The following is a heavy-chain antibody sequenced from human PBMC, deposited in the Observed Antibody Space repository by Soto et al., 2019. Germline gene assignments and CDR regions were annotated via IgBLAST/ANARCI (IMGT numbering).Heavy chain of an antibody. CDR2: IYYSGIT. J-gene: IGHJ4*02. D-gene: IGHD1-26*01. V-gene: IGHV4-28*01. Sequence: QVQLQESGPGLVKPSDTLSLPCAVSGYSISRSNWWGWIRQPPGKGLEWIGDIYYSGITYYNPSLKSRVALSGDTANNPFSLKLTSVTAVDTAVYYCARREIQGPIDYWGEGTLVTVSS. CDR1: GYSISRSNW. CDR3: ARREIQGPIDY.